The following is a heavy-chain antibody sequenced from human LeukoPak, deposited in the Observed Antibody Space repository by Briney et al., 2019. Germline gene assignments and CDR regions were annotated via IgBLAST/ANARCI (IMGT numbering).Heavy chain of an antibody. D-gene: IGHD6-13*01. CDR1: GYTFTSYG. Sequence: ASVKVSCKASGYTFTSYGISWVRQAPGQGLEWMGWISAYNGNTNYAQKLQGRVTMTTDTSTSTAYMALRSLRSDDTAVYSCARSPAGYSSWWYLQVTPDPEKGYYYYYMDVWGKGTTVTVSS. CDR2: ISAYNGNT. V-gene: IGHV1-18*01. CDR3: ARSPAGYSSWWYLQVTPDPEKGYYYYYMDV. J-gene: IGHJ6*03.